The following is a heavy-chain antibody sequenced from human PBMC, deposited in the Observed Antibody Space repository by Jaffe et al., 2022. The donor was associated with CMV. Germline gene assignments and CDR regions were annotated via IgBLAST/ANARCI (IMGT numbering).Heavy chain of an antibody. CDR3: ARDFRRCGGGSCYSEVDYYYYGMDV. CDR1: GFTFSSYS. V-gene: IGHV3-21*01. D-gene: IGHD2-15*01. Sequence: EVQLVESGGGLVKPGGSLRLSCAASGFTFSSYSMNWVRQAPGKGLEWVSSISSSSSYIYYADSVKGRFTISRDNAKNSLYLQMNSLRAEDTAVYYCARDFRRCGGGSCYSEVDYYYYGMDVWGQGTTVTVSS. J-gene: IGHJ6*02. CDR2: ISSSSSYI.